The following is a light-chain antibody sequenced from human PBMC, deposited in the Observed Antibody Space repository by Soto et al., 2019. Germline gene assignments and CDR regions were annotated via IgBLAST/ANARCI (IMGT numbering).Light chain of an antibody. J-gene: IGLJ2*01. V-gene: IGLV1-44*01. Sequence: QSVLPQPPSASGTPGQRVTISCSGSSSNIGSNPVNWYQQLPGTAPKLLIYSNNQRPSGVPDRFSGSKSGTSASLAISALQSEDEADYYCAAWDSSLNAHLLFGGGTKLTVL. CDR2: SNN. CDR1: SSNIGSNP. CDR3: AAWDSSLNAHLL.